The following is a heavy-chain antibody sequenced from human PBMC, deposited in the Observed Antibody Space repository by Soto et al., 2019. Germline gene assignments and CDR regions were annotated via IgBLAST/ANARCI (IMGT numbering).Heavy chain of an antibody. V-gene: IGHV3-33*01. CDR3: AFGNLSYYFDY. CDR1: GFTFSCFG. CDR2: IWYDGSEK. Sequence: GGSRRPSCAASGFTFSCFGMHGVRQAPGKGLEWVAIIWYDGSEKYYADSVRGRFTISRDNSKNTLSLQMNSLRAEDTAVYHCAFGNLSYYFDYWGQGTPVTVSS. D-gene: IGHD3-16*01. J-gene: IGHJ4*02.